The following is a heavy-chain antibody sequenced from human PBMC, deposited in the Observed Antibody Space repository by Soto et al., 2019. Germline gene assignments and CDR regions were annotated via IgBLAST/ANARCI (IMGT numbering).Heavy chain of an antibody. CDR2: ISSNGGST. Sequence: GGSQRLSCSASGVNFSSYAMHWVRQAPGKGLEYVSAISSNGGSTYYADSVKGRFTISRDNSKNTLYLQMSSLRAEDTAVYYCVKGNDFWSGYYKYNYYYYGMDVWGQGTTVTVSS. D-gene: IGHD3-3*01. J-gene: IGHJ6*02. CDR1: GVNFSSYA. CDR3: VKGNDFWSGYYKYNYYYYGMDV. V-gene: IGHV3-64D*08.